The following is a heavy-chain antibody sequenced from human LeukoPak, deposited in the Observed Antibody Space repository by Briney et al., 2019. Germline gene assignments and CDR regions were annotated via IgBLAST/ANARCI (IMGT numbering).Heavy chain of an antibody. D-gene: IGHD2-2*01. CDR3: AKGATYCSSTSCPDAFDI. CDR2: ISYDGSNK. V-gene: IGHV3-30*18. J-gene: IGHJ3*02. Sequence: GGSLRLSCAASGFTFSTYGMHWVRQAPGKGLEWVAVISYDGSNKYYADSVKGRFTISRDNSKNTLYLQMNSLRAEDTAVYYCAKGATYCSSTSCPDAFDIWGQGTRVTVSS. CDR1: GFTFSTYG.